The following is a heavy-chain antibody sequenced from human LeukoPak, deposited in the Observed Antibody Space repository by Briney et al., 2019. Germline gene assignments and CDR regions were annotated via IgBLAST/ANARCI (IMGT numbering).Heavy chain of an antibody. V-gene: IGHV3-23*01. CDR2: ISGSGGST. CDR1: GFTFSSYA. Sequence: GGSLRLSCAASGFTFSSYAMSWVRQAPGKGLEWVSAISGSGGSTYYADSVKGRFTISRDNSKNTLYLQMNSLRAEDTAVYYCAKDLVEYSGSPGVDYWGQGTLVTVSS. J-gene: IGHJ4*02. D-gene: IGHD1-26*01. CDR3: AKDLVEYSGSPGVDY.